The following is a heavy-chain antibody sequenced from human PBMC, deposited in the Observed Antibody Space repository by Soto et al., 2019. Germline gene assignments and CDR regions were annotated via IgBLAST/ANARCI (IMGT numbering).Heavy chain of an antibody. V-gene: IGHV1-69*06. Sequence: SVKVSCKASGGTFSSYAISWVRQAPGQGLEWMGVIIPIFGTANYAQKFQGRVTITADKSTSTAYMELSSLRSEDTAVYYCARGRDLIGSGQYNYGGQGALVTVSS. D-gene: IGHD6-6*01. CDR2: IIPIFGTA. CDR3: ARGRDLIGSGQYNY. CDR1: GGTFSSYA. J-gene: IGHJ4*02.